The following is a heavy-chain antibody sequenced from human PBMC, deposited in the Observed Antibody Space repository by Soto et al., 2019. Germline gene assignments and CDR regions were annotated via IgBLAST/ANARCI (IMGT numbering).Heavy chain of an antibody. D-gene: IGHD5-18*01. J-gene: IGHJ4*02. CDR2: IVSSGAGT. CDR3: AKDLDTTVFNIDY. Sequence: GGSLRLSCAASGFPFSTYAMSWVRQAPGKGLEWVSTIVSSGAGTYYPDSMKGRFTISRDNSKNTVYLQMNSLRAEDTAVYYCAKDLDTTVFNIDYSGQGILVTGSS. CDR1: GFPFSTYA. V-gene: IGHV3-23*01.